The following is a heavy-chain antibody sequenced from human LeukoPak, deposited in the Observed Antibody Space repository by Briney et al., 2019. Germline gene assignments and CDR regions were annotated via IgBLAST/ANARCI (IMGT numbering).Heavy chain of an antibody. V-gene: IGHV3-21*01. J-gene: IGHJ4*02. CDR1: GFTFSSYS. CDR3: ARVRRIDYDFDY. CDR2: ISSSSSYI. D-gene: IGHD4-17*01. Sequence: PGGSLRHSCAASGFTFSSYSMNWVRQAPGKGLEWVSSISSSSSYIYYADSVKGRFTISRDNAKNSLYLQMNSLRAEDTAVYYCARVRRIDYDFDYWGQGTLVTVSS.